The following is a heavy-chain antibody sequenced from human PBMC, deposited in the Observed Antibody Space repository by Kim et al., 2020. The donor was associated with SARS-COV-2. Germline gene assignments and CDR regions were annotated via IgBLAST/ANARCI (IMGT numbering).Heavy chain of an antibody. Sequence: GGSLRLSCAASGFTFSDYYMSWIRQAPGKGLEWVSYISSSGSTIYYADSVKGRFTISRDNAKNSLYLQMNSLRAEDTAVYYCATGPTCSSTSCYNYYYYMDVWGKGTTSPSP. V-gene: IGHV3-11*01. CDR3: ATGPTCSSTSCYNYYYYMDV. J-gene: IGHJ6*03. CDR2: ISSSGSTI. CDR1: GFTFSDYY. D-gene: IGHD2-2*01.